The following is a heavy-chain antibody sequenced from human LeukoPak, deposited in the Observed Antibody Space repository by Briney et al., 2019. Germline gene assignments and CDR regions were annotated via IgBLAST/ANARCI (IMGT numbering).Heavy chain of an antibody. V-gene: IGHV3-48*01. Sequence: PGGSLRLSCAASGFIFSNYDMNWVRQAPGKGLEWVSYITGSSRTKSYADSVKGRFTISRDNSKNTLYLQMNSLRAEDTAVYYCATNHLGNWGSFDYWGQGTLVTVSS. CDR3: ATNHLGNWGSFDY. D-gene: IGHD7-27*01. J-gene: IGHJ4*02. CDR1: GFIFSNYD. CDR2: ITGSSRTK.